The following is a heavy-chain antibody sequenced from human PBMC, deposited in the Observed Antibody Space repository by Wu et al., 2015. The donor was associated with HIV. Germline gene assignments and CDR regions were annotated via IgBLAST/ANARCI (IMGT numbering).Heavy chain of an antibody. CDR3: ASEPYCGGDCYSYFDY. D-gene: IGHD2-21*01. CDR1: GGTFSSYA. CDR2: IIPIFGTA. J-gene: IGHJ4*02. V-gene: IGHV1-69*12. Sequence: QVQLVQSGAEVKKPGSSVKVSCKASGGTFSSYAISWVRQAPGQGLEWMGGIIPIFGTANYAQKFQGRVTITADESTSTAYMELSSLRSEDTAVYYCASEPYCGGDCYSYFDYVGPGNPGHRLL.